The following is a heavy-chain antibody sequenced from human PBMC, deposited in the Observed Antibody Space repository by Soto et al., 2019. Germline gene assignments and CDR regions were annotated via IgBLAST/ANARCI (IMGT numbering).Heavy chain of an antibody. CDR1: GDSVSSNSAA. V-gene: IGHV6-1*01. D-gene: IGHD6-13*01. CDR2: TYYRSKWYN. Sequence: SQTLSLTCAISGDSVSSNSAAWNWIRQSPSRGLEWLGRTYYRSKWYNDYAVSVKSPITINPDTSKNQFSLQLNSVTPEDTAVYYCARDLERGSSWYRYYYGMDVWGQGTTVTVSS. CDR3: ARDLERGSSWYRYYYGMDV. J-gene: IGHJ6*02.